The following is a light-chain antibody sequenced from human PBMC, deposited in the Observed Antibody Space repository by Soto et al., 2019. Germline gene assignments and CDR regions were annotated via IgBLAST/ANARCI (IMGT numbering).Light chain of an antibody. V-gene: IGKV3-11*01. CDR3: QQRSNWPPVT. Sequence: EIVLTQSPATLSLSPGERATLSCRASQSVSSYLAWYQQKPGQAPRLLIYDASNRATGIPARFSGSGSGTDFTLTIRSLEPEDFAIYYCQQRSNWPPVTFGVGTKVEIK. J-gene: IGKJ4*01. CDR1: QSVSSY. CDR2: DAS.